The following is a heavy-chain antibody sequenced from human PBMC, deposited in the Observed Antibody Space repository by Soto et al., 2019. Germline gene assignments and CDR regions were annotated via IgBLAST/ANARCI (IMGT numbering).Heavy chain of an antibody. CDR3: ARTTYYYDSSGYYYLYFDY. V-gene: IGHV2-26*01. CDR2: IFSNDEK. J-gene: IGHJ4*02. Sequence: QVTLKESGPVLVKPTETLTLTCTVSGFSLSNARMGVSWIRQPPGKALEWLAHIFSNDEKSYSTSLKSRLTISKDTSKSQVVLTMTNMDPVDTATYYCARTTYYYDSSGYYYLYFDYWGQGTLVTVSS. CDR1: GFSLSNARMG. D-gene: IGHD3-22*01.